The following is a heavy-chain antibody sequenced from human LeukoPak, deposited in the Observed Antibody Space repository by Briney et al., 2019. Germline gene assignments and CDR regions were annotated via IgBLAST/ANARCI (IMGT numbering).Heavy chain of an antibody. D-gene: IGHD6-6*01. CDR2: ISWNSGSI. CDR1: GFTFDDYA. Sequence: GGSLRLSCAASGFTFDDYAMHWVRHAPGKGLEWVSGISWNSGSIGYADSVKGRFTISRDNAKNSLYLQMNSLRVEDTALYYCAKAYSSSGYFDYWGQGTLVTVSS. V-gene: IGHV3-9*01. CDR3: AKAYSSSGYFDY. J-gene: IGHJ4*02.